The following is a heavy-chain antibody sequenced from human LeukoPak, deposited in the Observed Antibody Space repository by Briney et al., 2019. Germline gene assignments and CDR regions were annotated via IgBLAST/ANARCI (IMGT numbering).Heavy chain of an antibody. CDR1: GYTFTDYY. V-gene: IGHV1-2*02. J-gene: IGHJ3*02. D-gene: IGHD2-15*01. CDR2: IGPNSGGT. Sequence: ASVKVSCKASGYTFTDYYMHWVRQAPGQGLEWMGWIGPNSGGTNYAQKFQGRVTMTRDTSISTAYMELSRLISDDTAVYYCAREADCSGGSCYRGAFDIWGQGTMVTVSS. CDR3: AREADCSGGSCYRGAFDI.